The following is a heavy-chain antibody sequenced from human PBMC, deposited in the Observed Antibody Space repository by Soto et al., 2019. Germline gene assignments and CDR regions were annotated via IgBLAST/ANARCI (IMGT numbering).Heavy chain of an antibody. CDR3: ARDKGSPNYYYGMDV. D-gene: IGHD1-26*01. V-gene: IGHV4-59*01. J-gene: IGHJ6*02. CDR1: GGSISSYY. CDR2: IYYSGST. Sequence: PSETLSLTCTVSGGSISSYYWSWIRQPPGKGLEWIGYIYYSGSTNYNPSLKSRVTISVDTSKNQFSLKLSSVTAADTAVYYCARDKGSPNYYYGMDVWGQGTTVTVSS.